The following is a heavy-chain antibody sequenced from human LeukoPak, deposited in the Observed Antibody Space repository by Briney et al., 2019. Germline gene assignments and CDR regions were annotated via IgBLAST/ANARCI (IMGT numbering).Heavy chain of an antibody. CDR3: ARDVGSYSSSWHGEH. J-gene: IGHJ1*01. D-gene: IGHD6-13*01. CDR1: GFTVSSNY. CDR2: IYSGGST. Sequence: GGSLRLSCAASGFTVSSNYMSWVRRAPGKGLEWVSVIYSGGSTYYADSVKGRFTISRDNSKNTLYLQMNSLRAEDTAVYYCARDVGSYSSSWHGEHWGQGTLVTVSS. V-gene: IGHV3-66*01.